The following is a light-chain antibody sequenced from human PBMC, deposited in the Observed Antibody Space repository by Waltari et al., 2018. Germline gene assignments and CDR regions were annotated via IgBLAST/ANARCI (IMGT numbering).Light chain of an antibody. CDR3: QHYVRLPAT. V-gene: IGKV3-20*01. J-gene: IGKJ1*01. CDR1: QSVSRT. CDR2: GAS. Sequence: DIVLTQSPGTLSLSPGDRATRSCRASQSVSRTVAWYQQKPGQAPRLLIYGASTRATGIPDRFSGGGSGTDFSLTISRLEPEDFAVYYCQHYVRLPATFGQGTKVEIK.